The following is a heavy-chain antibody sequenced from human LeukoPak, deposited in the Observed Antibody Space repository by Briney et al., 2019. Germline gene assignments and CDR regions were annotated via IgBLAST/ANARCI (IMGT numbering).Heavy chain of an antibody. CDR2: IYHSGST. V-gene: IGHV4-38-2*01. CDR3: ARLDCSSTSCYGGYNWFDP. Sequence: SETLSLTCAVSGYSISSDYYWGWIRQPPGKALEGIGNIYHSGSTYYSPSLKSRVTISVDTSKNQFSLKLSSVTAADTAVYYCARLDCSSTSCYGGYNWFDPWGQGTLVTVSS. J-gene: IGHJ5*02. CDR1: GYSISSDYY. D-gene: IGHD2-2*01.